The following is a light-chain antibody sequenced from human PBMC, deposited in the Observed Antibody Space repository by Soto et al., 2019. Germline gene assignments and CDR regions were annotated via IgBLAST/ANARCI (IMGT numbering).Light chain of an antibody. J-gene: IGKJ3*01. CDR3: QQYENLPRFI. CDR1: QSVSSSY. Sequence: EIVMTQSPATLSVSPGERATLSCRASQSVSSSYLAWYQQKPGQAPRLLIYGASSRATGIPDRFSGSGSGTDFTLTISRLEPEDFAVYYCQQYENLPRFIFGPGTKVDIK. CDR2: GAS. V-gene: IGKV3-20*01.